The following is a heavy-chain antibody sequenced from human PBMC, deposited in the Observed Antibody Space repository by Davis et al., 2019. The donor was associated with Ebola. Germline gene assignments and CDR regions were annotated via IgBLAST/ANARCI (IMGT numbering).Heavy chain of an antibody. Sequence: PGGSLRLSCAASGFTFSNYAMHWVRQAPGKGLEWVAVISYDGSNKFYADSVKGRFTISRDNSENTLYLQMNSLTADDTSVYYCARAGFDEVLDYWGQGTPVTVSS. V-gene: IGHV3-30-3*01. CDR3: ARAGFDEVLDY. CDR2: ISYDGSNK. J-gene: IGHJ4*02. D-gene: IGHD3-3*01. CDR1: GFTFSNYA.